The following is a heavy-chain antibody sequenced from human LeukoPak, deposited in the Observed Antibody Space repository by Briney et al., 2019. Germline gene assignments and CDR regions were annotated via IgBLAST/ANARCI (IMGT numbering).Heavy chain of an antibody. J-gene: IGHJ1*01. CDR1: GDTFSRNW. Sequence: GGSLRLSCVASGDTFSRNWMHSVRQAPGKGLVWVSRIKSDGKTNYADSVKGRFTISRDNAKNTVSLQMNSLRAEDTVVYYCAKAPSEIGGDYPEYFRHWGQGTLVTVSS. V-gene: IGHV3-74*01. CDR2: IKSDGKT. CDR3: AKAPSEIGGDYPEYFRH. D-gene: IGHD2-21*01.